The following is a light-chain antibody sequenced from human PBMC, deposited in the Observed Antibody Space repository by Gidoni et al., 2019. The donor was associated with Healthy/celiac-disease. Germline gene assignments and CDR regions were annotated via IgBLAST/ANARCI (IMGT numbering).Light chain of an antibody. CDR1: QSISSY. CDR3: QQSYSTPLYT. V-gene: IGKV1-39*01. CDR2: AAS. J-gene: IGKJ2*01. Sequence: DIQITQSPSSLSASVGDRVTITCRASQSISSYLNWYQQKPGKAPKILIYAASSLQSGVPSRFSGSGSGTDFTLTISSLQPEDFATYYCQQSYSTPLYTFGQGTKLEIK.